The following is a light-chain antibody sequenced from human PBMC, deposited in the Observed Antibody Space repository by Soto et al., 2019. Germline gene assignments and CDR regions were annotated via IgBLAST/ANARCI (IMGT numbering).Light chain of an antibody. CDR1: NIGSKL. V-gene: IGLV3-21*04. CDR2: YDS. CDR3: QVWDSSSDLYV. Sequence: SYELTQPPSVSVAPGKTASITCGGDNIGSKLVHWYRQKPGQAPMLVIFYDSDRPSGIAERFSGSNSGNTATLTISRVEGGDEADYYCQVWDSSSDLYVFGPGTKLTVL. J-gene: IGLJ1*01.